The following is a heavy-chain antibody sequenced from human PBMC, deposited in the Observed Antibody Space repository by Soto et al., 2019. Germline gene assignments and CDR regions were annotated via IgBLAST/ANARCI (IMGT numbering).Heavy chain of an antibody. CDR3: ERGDRGAFHL. CDR1: GFTFSYYW. Sequence: EVRLVESEGGLVQPGGSLSLSCAASGFTFSYYWMHWVRQAPGQGLLWVSRIHSDGSSTTYADYVKGRCTISLDKAKNTLSLQMNSLRVEDTGVYFCERGDRGAFHLWGQGTMVTVSS. CDR2: IHSDGSST. D-gene: IGHD2-21*02. J-gene: IGHJ3*01. V-gene: IGHV3-74*01.